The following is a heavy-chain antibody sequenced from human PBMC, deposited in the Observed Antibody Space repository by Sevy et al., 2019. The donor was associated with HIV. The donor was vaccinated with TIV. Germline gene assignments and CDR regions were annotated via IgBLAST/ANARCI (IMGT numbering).Heavy chain of an antibody. CDR2: ISYAGDTK. J-gene: IGHJ4*02. V-gene: IGHV3-30-3*01. D-gene: IGHD5-12*01. CDR3: ARDSGYSPYDYPGNY. Sequence: GGSPRLSCAASGFNFRTHAMHWVRHAPGRGLEWVAVISYAGDTKYNTDSVKGRFTISRDNSKNTLFLQMNSLRPEDTAVYYCARDSGYSPYDYPGNYWGQGTLVTVSS. CDR1: GFNFRTHA.